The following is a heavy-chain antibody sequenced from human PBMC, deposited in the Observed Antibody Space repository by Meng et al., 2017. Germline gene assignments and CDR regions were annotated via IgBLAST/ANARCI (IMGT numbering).Heavy chain of an antibody. CDR1: GFTFSSYG. CDR2: IWYDGSNK. D-gene: IGHD4-11*01. Sequence: LSLTCAASGFTFSSYGMHWVRQAPGKGLEWVAVIWYDGSNKYYADSVKGRFTISRDNSKNTLYLQMNSLRAEDTAVYYCARDPMDSSNLKHGLDYWGQGTLVTVSS. J-gene: IGHJ4*02. CDR3: ARDPMDSSNLKHGLDY. V-gene: IGHV3-33*01.